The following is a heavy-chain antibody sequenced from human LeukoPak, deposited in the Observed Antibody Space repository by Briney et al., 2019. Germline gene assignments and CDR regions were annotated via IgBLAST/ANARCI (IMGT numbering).Heavy chain of an antibody. D-gene: IGHD3-22*01. CDR1: GGSISSYY. Sequence: PSETLSLTCTVSGGSISSYYWSWIRQPPGKGLEWIGYIYYSGSTNYNPSLKSRVTISVDTSKNQFSLKLSSVTAADTAVYYCARDPEHYYDSSGYYGKDAFDIWGQGTMVTVSS. CDR3: ARDPEHYYDSSGYYGKDAFDI. CDR2: IYYSGST. V-gene: IGHV4-59*01. J-gene: IGHJ3*02.